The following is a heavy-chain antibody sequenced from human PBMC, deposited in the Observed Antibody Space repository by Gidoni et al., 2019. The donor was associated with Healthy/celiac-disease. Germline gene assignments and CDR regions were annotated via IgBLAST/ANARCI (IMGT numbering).Heavy chain of an antibody. J-gene: IGHJ4*02. V-gene: IGHV4-34*01. D-gene: IGHD1-26*01. CDR1: GGSFSGYY. Sequence: QVQLQQWGAGLLKPSETLSLTCAVYGGSFSGYYWSWIRQPPGKGLEWIGEINHSGSTNYNPSLKSRVTISVDTSKNQFSLKLSSVTAADTAVYYCARGKLGSYGYWGQGTLVTVSS. CDR3: ARGKLGSYGY. CDR2: INHSGST.